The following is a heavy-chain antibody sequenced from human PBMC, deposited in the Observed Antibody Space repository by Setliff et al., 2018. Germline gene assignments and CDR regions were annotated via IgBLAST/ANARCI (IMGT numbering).Heavy chain of an antibody. V-gene: IGHV3-7*01. CDR2: ITHDGSKT. J-gene: IGHJ6*02. Sequence: AGGSLRLSCAGSGFTFNTYWMTWVRQAPGKGLEWVASITHDGSKTYILDSVKGRFTISRDNTKNSLYLQMNSLRGEDTAVYHCTRDQDYYGMDVWGQGTTVNVSS. CDR1: GFTFNTYW. CDR3: TRDQDYYGMDV.